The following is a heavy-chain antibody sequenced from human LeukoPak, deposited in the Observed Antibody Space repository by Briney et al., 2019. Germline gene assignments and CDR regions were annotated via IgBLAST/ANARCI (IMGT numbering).Heavy chain of an antibody. V-gene: IGHV1-69*13. Sequence: ASVKVSCKASGGTFISYAISWVRQAPGQGLEWMGGIIPIFGTANYAQEFQGRVTITADESTSTAYMELSSLRSEDTAVYYCARDIAVAGIDYWGQGTLVSVSS. CDR1: GGTFISYA. CDR3: ARDIAVAGIDY. CDR2: IIPIFGTA. D-gene: IGHD6-19*01. J-gene: IGHJ4*02.